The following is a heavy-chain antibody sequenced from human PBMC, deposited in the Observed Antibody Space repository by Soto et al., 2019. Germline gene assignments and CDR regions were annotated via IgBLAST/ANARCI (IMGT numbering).Heavy chain of an antibody. V-gene: IGHV1-69*12. D-gene: IGHD6-13*01. CDR3: ARSGFPGIAAY. CDR2: IIPIFGTA. CDR1: GGTFSSYA. J-gene: IGHJ4*02. Sequence: QVQLVQSGAEVKKPGSSVKVSCKASGGTFSSYAISRVRQAPGQGLEWMGGIIPIFGTANYAQKFQGRVTITADESTSTPHMELSSLRSEDTAVYYCARSGFPGIAAYWGQGTLVTVSS.